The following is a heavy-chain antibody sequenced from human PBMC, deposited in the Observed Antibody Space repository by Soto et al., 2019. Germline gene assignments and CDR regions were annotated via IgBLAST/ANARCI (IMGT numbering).Heavy chain of an antibody. CDR3: AKILQLGDYAFYYYGMDV. D-gene: IGHD4-17*01. V-gene: IGHV3-30*18. CDR1: GFTFSNYG. J-gene: IGHJ6*02. CDR2: ISYDGSNK. Sequence: QVQLVESGGGVVQPGRSLRLSCAASGFTFSNYGMHWVRQAPGKGLEWVAVISYDGSNKYYADSVKGRFTISRDNSKNTLYLQMNGLRAEDTGVYYCAKILQLGDYAFYYYGMDVWGQGTTVTVSS.